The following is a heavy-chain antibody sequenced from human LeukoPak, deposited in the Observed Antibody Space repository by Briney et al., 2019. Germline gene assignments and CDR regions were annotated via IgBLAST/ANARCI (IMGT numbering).Heavy chain of an antibody. CDR2: IYYSGST. V-gene: IGHV4-39*07. CDR1: GGSISSSSCY. CDR3: ARDMGSSGWSPTNDAFDI. Sequence: SETLSLTCTVSGGSISSSSCYWGWIRQPPGKGLEWIGSIYYSGSTYYNPSLKSRVTISVDTSKNQFSLKLSSVTAADTAVYYCARDMGSSGWSPTNDAFDIWGQGTMVTVSS. D-gene: IGHD6-19*01. J-gene: IGHJ3*02.